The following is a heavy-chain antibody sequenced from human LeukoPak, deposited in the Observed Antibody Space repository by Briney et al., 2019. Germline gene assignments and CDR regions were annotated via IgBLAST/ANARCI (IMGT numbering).Heavy chain of an antibody. D-gene: IGHD3-22*01. V-gene: IGHV3-30-3*01. CDR3: ARDYDTSGSYFDFFDY. CDR1: GFTLSTYA. J-gene: IGHJ4*02. CDR2: ISYDGSKR. Sequence: GGSIRLSCAASGFTLSTYAVHGVRQAPGKVLERVAVISYDGSKRYYADSVKGRFTISRDNSKNAFLQMNSLRAEDTAVYYCARDYDTSGSYFDFFDYWGQGTLVTVSS.